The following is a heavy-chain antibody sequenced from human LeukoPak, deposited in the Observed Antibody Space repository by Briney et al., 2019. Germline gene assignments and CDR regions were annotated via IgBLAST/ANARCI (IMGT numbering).Heavy chain of an antibody. J-gene: IGHJ4*02. CDR3: ARGLNYYDSSGYYRPGQFDY. CDR1: GGSISSGGYS. CDR2: IYHSGST. D-gene: IGHD3-22*01. V-gene: IGHV4-30-2*01. Sequence: SETLSLTCAVSGGSISSGGYSWSWIRQPPGKGLEWIGYIYHSGSTYYSPSLKSRVTISVDRPKNQFSLKLSSVTAADTAVYYCARGLNYYDSSGYYRPGQFDYWGQGTLVTVSS.